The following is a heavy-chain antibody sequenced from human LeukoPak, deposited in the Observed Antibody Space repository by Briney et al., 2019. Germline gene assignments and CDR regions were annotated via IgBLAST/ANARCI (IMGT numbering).Heavy chain of an antibody. J-gene: IGHJ4*02. CDR3: ADGYTYGYAY. CDR1: GFTFSSYA. V-gene: IGHV3-23*01. Sequence: GGSLRLSCAASGFTFSSYAMSWVRQAPGKGLEWVSGFSGSGGSTYYADSVKGRFTISRDNSKNTLYLQMNSLRAEDTAVYYCADGYTYGYAYWGQGTLVTVSS. D-gene: IGHD5-18*01. CDR2: FSGSGGST.